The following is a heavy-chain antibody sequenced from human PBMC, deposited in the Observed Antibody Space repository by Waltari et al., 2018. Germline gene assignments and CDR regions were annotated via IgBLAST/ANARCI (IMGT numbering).Heavy chain of an antibody. D-gene: IGHD2-2*01. Sequence: QVQLQESGPGLVKPSQTLSLTCPVSGGSISSGGYYWSWIRQHPGKGLEWIGYIYYSGSTYYNPSLKSRVTISVDTSKNQFSLKLSSVTAADTAVYYCARGHDCSSTSCYVRDAFDIWGQGTMVTVSS. CDR1: GGSISSGGYY. V-gene: IGHV4-31*03. CDR3: ARGHDCSSTSCYVRDAFDI. J-gene: IGHJ3*02. CDR2: IYYSGST.